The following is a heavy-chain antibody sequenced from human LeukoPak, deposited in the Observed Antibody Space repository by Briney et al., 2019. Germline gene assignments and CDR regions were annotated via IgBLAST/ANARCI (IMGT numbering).Heavy chain of an antibody. CDR1: GGSISSGSYY. J-gene: IGHJ4*02. CDR2: IYTSGST. CDR3: ARDPAHDYGDYPNLDY. V-gene: IGHV4-61*02. D-gene: IGHD4-17*01. Sequence: SETLSLTCTVSGGSISSGSYYWSWIRQPAGKGLEWIGRIYTSGSTNYNPSLKSRVTISVDTSKNQFSLKLSSVTAADTAVYYCARDPAHDYGDYPNLDYWGQGTLVTVSS.